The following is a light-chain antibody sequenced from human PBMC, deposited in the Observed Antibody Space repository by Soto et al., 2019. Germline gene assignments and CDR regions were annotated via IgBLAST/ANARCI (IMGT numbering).Light chain of an antibody. Sequence: EIVMTQSPATLSVSPGERATLSCRASQSISTELAWYQQKPGQPPRLLIYSASTRATGVPARFTGSGSGSEFTLTIRGLQSEDCAVYYCQQGHNWPLTFGQGTRLEI. CDR2: SAS. V-gene: IGKV3-15*01. CDR3: QQGHNWPLT. CDR1: QSISTE. J-gene: IGKJ2*01.